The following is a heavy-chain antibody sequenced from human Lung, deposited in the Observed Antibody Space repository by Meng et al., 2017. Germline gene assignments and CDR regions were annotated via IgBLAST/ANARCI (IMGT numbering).Heavy chain of an antibody. CDR1: GFSFTDAW. D-gene: IGHD6-13*01. Sequence: EGQLVEAGGGLVKPGGSLRLSCVASGFSFTDAWMSWVRQAPGKGLEWVGRIKSNSDGGTTDYVAPVKGRFTISRDDSKNTLYLQMNSLITEDTAVYFCATGAAAADHWGQGTLVTVSS. CDR3: ATGAAAADH. V-gene: IGHV3-15*01. CDR2: IKSNSDGGTT. J-gene: IGHJ4*02.